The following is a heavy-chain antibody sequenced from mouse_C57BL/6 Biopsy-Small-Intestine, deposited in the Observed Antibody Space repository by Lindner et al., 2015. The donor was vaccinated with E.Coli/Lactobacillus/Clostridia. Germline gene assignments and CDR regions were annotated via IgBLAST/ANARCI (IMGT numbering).Heavy chain of an antibody. D-gene: IGHD3-3*01. CDR1: GYTFTVYN. V-gene: IGHV1-34*02. CDR2: IYPNNGGT. J-gene: IGHJ3*01. CDR3: ARKGLAY. Sequence: VQLQESGPELVKPGASVRISCKASGYTFTVYNMDWVKQSHGKSLEWIGYIYPNNGGTGYNQKFKSKATLTVDKSSSTAYMELHSLTSEDSAVYYCARKGLAYWGQGTLVTVSA.